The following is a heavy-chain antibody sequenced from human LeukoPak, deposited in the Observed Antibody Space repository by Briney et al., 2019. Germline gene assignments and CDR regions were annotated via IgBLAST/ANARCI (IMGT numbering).Heavy chain of an antibody. CDR3: AKVPVRRYAMNV. V-gene: IGHV3-43*02. J-gene: IGHJ6*02. CDR2: ISGDGGST. CDR1: GFSFDDAA. Sequence: GGSLRLSCAAAGFSFDDAAMHWVRQAPGKGLEWVSLISGDGGSTFYAGSVKGRFTISRDNSENSLYLQMNSLRSEDTALYFCAKVPVRRYAMNVWGQGTTVTVSS.